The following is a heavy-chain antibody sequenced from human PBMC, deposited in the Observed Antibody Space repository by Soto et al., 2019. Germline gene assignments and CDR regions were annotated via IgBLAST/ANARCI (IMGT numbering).Heavy chain of an antibody. CDR3: ARMGDVPYYYYGMDV. CDR1: GYTFTSYG. V-gene: IGHV1-18*01. Sequence: QVQLVQSGAEVKKPGASVKVSCKASGYTFTSYGITWVRQAPGQGLEWLGWINGYNGNTNYAQKLQGRVTMTTDTCPSTAYMELRSLRSDDTAVYYGARMGDVPYYYYGMDVWGQGTTVTVSS. CDR2: INGYNGNT. J-gene: IGHJ6*02. D-gene: IGHD3-16*01.